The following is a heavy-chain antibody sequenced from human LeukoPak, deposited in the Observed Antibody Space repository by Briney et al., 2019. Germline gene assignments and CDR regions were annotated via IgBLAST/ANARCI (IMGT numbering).Heavy chain of an antibody. CDR1: GFTFSSYW. J-gene: IGHJ6*02. CDR2: IKQDGSEK. CDR3: AKGGSGYYYYYYGMDV. Sequence: TGGSLRLSCAASGFTFSSYWMSWVRQAPGKGLEWVANIKQDGSEKYYVDSVKGRFTISRDNAKNSLYLQMNSLRAEDTAVYYCAKGGSGYYYYYYGMDVWGQGTTVTVSS. D-gene: IGHD3-3*01. V-gene: IGHV3-7*01.